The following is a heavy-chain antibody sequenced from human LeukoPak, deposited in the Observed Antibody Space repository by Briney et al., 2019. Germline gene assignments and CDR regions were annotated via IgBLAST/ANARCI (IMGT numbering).Heavy chain of an antibody. V-gene: IGHV3-21*01. CDR1: GFTLSSYS. CDR3: AGSEHSSSSFDY. CDR2: ISSSSTHI. D-gene: IGHD6-6*01. Sequence: PGRSLRLSCAASGFTLSSYSMNWVRQAPGKGLEWVSYISSSSTHIYYADSVKGRFTISRDNARNSLYLQMNSLRAEDTAIYYCAGSEHSSSSFDYWGQGTLVTVSS. J-gene: IGHJ4*02.